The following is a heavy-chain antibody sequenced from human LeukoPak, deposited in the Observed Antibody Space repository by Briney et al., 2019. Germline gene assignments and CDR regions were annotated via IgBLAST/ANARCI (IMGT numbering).Heavy chain of an antibody. D-gene: IGHD3-22*01. J-gene: IGHJ4*02. CDR3: ARRGQRVNYYDSSGYFDY. V-gene: IGHV4-34*01. CDR2: INHSGST. CDR1: GGSFSGYY. Sequence: SETLSLTCAVYGGSFSGYYWSWIRQPPGKGLEWIGEINHSGSTNYNPSLKSRVTISVDTSKNQFSLKLSSVTAADTAVYYCARRGQRVNYYDSSGYFDYWGQGTLVTVSS.